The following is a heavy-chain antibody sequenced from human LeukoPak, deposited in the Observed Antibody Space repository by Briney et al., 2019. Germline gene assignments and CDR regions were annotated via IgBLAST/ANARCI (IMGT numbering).Heavy chain of an antibody. J-gene: IGHJ4*02. CDR3: TRSLDY. D-gene: IGHD2-15*01. Sequence: GGSLRLSSAASGFTFSDYWMDWARQAPGKGLEWVANIKPDGSEIYYVDAVKGRFTISRDNAKNSLYLQMNSLRAEDTAVYYCTRSLDYWGRGTLVTVSS. V-gene: IGHV3-7*02. CDR2: IKPDGSEI. CDR1: GFTFSDYW.